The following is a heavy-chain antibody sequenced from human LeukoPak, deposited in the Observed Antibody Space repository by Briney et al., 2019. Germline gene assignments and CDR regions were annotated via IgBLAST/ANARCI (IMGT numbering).Heavy chain of an antibody. V-gene: IGHV3-53*01. CDR1: GFTVSSNY. Sequence: GGSLRLSCAASGFTVSSNYMSWVRQAPGKGLEWVSVIYSGGGAYYADSVKGRFTISRDNSNNTLFLQMNSLRVEDTAVYYCARGGGVGAFQWFDPWGQGTLVTVSS. CDR3: ARGGGVGAFQWFDP. D-gene: IGHD1-26*01. J-gene: IGHJ5*02. CDR2: IYSGGGA.